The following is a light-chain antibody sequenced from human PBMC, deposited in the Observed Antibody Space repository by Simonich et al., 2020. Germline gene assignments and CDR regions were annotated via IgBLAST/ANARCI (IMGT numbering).Light chain of an antibody. V-gene: IGLV2-14*01. CDR2: DVG. Sequence: QSALTQPASVSGSPGHSLTISCPGTSSDVGCYNYVSWYQQHPGKAPKLMIYDVGKRPSGVSNRFSGSKSGNTASLTISGLQAEDEADYYCSSYTSSSTLVFGGGTKLTVL. J-gene: IGLJ2*01. CDR1: SSDVGCYNY. CDR3: SSYTSSSTLV.